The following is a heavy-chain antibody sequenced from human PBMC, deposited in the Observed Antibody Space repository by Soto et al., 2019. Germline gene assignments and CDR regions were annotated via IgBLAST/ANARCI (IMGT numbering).Heavy chain of an antibody. J-gene: IGHJ3*02. CDR3: AREVAADGTFREDVFDI. V-gene: IGHV1-69*12. Sequence: QVHLVQSGAEVKKPGSSVKVSCKAPGGTFSNHAINWVRQAPGQGLEWLGRIIPIFTITNYAQKFQGRVTMTADESTITAYLEVSSLKHDDTAAYYCAREVAADGTFREDVFDIWGQGTLVTVSS. CDR1: GGTFSNHA. CDR2: IIPIFTIT. D-gene: IGHD6-13*01.